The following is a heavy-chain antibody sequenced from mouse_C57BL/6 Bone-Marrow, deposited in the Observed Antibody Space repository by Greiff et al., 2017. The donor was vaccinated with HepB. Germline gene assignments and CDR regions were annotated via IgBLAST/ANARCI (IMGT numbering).Heavy chain of an antibody. V-gene: IGHV5-17*01. D-gene: IGHD1-1*01. Sequence: EVHLVESGGGLVKPGGSLKLSCAASGFTFSDYGMHWVRQAPEKGLEWVAYISSGSSTIYYADTVKGRFTISRDNAKNTLFLQRTSLRSEDTAMYYCARQDYGSSYWFAYWGQGTLVTVSA. CDR1: GFTFSDYG. CDR2: ISSGSSTI. CDR3: ARQDYGSSYWFAY. J-gene: IGHJ3*01.